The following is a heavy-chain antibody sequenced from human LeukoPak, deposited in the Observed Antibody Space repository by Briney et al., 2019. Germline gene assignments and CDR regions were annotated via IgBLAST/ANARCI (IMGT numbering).Heavy chain of an antibody. D-gene: IGHD3-22*01. CDR3: YGTRGY. Sequence: GGSLRLSCAASGFSFSSYWLMWVRQTPGKGLQWVATIKEDGRQTFYSDSVMGRFTISIDSAKNSLYLQMNSLRVEETAVCYCYGTRGYWGQGALVTVSS. J-gene: IGHJ4*02. CDR2: IKEDGRQT. CDR1: GFSFSSYW. V-gene: IGHV3-7*01.